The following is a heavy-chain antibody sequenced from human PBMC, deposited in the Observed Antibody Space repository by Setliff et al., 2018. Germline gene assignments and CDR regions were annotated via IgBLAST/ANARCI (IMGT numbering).Heavy chain of an antibody. CDR3: ARGSYFDSSGYSPDYFDY. V-gene: IGHV4-4*08. Sequence: PSETLSLTCTVSGGAISNYYWSWIRQPPGKGLEWIGYIYSSGSTNYNPSLKSRVAISLDTSKNQFSLKLSSVTAADTAVYYCARGSYFDSSGYSPDYFDYWGQGTLVTVSS. D-gene: IGHD3-22*01. J-gene: IGHJ4*02. CDR1: GGAISNYY. CDR2: IYSSGST.